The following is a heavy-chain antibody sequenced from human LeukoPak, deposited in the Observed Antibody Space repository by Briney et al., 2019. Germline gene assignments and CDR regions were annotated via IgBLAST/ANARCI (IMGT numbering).Heavy chain of an antibody. D-gene: IGHD6-19*01. V-gene: IGHV4-59*01. CDR3: AAEFSNEQWLDWDY. Sequence: PSETLSLTCTVSADSISNYYWTWLRQPPGKGLERIGYIYNSGSTNYNTSLKSRVTISMDTSKNQFSLKLSSVTAADTAVYYCAAEFSNEQWLDWDYWGQGTLVTVSS. CDR1: ADSISNYY. J-gene: IGHJ4*02. CDR2: IYNSGST.